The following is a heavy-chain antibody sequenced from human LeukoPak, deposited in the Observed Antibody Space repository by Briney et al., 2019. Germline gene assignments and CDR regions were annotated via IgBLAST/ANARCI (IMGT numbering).Heavy chain of an antibody. V-gene: IGHV3-48*03. Sequence: GGSLRLSCAASGFTFSSYEMNWVRQAPGKGLEWVSYISSSGSTIYYADSVKGRFTISRDNAKNSLYLQMNSLRAEDTALYYCAREEEVFRAYYDFWSGYYTGWFDPWGQGTLVTVSS. CDR1: GFTFSSYE. CDR2: ISSSGSTI. D-gene: IGHD3-3*01. CDR3: AREEEVFRAYYDFWSGYYTGWFDP. J-gene: IGHJ5*02.